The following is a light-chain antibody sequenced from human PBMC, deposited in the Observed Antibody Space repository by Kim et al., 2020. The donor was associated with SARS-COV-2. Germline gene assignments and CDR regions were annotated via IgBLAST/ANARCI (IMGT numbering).Light chain of an antibody. CDR2: KAS. CDR3: QQYNSYSYT. V-gene: IGKV1-5*03. J-gene: IGKJ2*01. CDR1: QSISSW. Sequence: SASVGDRVTITCRASQSISSWLAWYHQKPGKAPKLLIYKASSLESGVPSWFSGSGSGTEFTLTISSLQPDDFATYYCQQYNSYSYTFGQGTKLEI.